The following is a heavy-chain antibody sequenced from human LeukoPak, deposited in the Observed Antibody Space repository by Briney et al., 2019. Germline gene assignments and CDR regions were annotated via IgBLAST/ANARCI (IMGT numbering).Heavy chain of an antibody. D-gene: IGHD3-10*01. CDR1: GGSISSSSYY. CDR2: IYYSGST. J-gene: IGHJ2*01. Sequence: SETLSLTCTVSGGSISSSSYYWGWIRQPPGKGLEWIGSIYYSGSTYYNPSLKSRVTISVDTSKNQFSLKLSSVTAADTAVYYCARESVTMLRGRGYFDLWGRGTLVTVSS. V-gene: IGHV4-39*07. CDR3: ARESVTMLRGRGYFDL.